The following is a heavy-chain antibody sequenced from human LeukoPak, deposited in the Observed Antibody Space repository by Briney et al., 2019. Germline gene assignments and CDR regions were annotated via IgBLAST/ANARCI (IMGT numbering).Heavy chain of an antibody. J-gene: IGHJ4*02. CDR1: GYTFTSYG. CDR3: ARSGKYYDILTGYLPVDY. D-gene: IGHD3-9*01. CDR2: ISAYNGNT. Sequence: ASVKVSCKASGYTFTSYGISWVRQAPGQGLEWMGWISAYNGNTNYAQKLQGRVTMTTDTSTSTAYMELRSLRSDDTAVYYCARSGKYYDILTGYLPVDYWGQGTLVTVSS. V-gene: IGHV1-18*04.